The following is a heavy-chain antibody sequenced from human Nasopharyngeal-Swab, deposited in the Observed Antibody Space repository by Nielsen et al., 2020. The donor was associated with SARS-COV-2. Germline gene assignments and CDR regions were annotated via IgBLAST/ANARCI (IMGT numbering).Heavy chain of an antibody. V-gene: IGHV3-74*01. CDR3: STSFNAAGY. J-gene: IGHJ4*02. Sequence: GRSLRLSCVVSGFTFSRYWMHWVRQAPGKGLEWVSRTNGDGNITTYADSVRGRFTISRDNAKNALFLQMNSLRAEDTAVYYCSTSFNAAGYWGQGTLVTVSS. CDR1: GFTFSRYW. D-gene: IGHD2/OR15-2a*01. CDR2: TNGDGNIT.